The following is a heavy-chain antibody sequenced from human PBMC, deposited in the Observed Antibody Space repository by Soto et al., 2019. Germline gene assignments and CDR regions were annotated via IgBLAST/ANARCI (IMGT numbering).Heavy chain of an antibody. CDR3: AHRPRHYYDSSGYYGRYSDAFDI. D-gene: IGHD3-22*01. J-gene: IGHJ3*02. Sequence: SGPTLVNPTQTLTLTCTFSGFSLSTSGVGVGWIRQPPGKALEWLALIYWDDDKRYSPSLKSRLTITKDTSKNQVVLTMTNMDPVDTATYYCAHRPRHYYDSSGYYGRYSDAFDIWGQGTMVT. CDR1: GFSLSTSGVG. V-gene: IGHV2-5*02. CDR2: IYWDDDK.